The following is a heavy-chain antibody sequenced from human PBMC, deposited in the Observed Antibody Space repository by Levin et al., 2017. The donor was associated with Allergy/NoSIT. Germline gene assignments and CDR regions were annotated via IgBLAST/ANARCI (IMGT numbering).Heavy chain of an antibody. CDR2: ISGSGGST. CDR3: AKGLFGITMIVVVITAPKFDY. CDR1: GFTFSSYA. J-gene: IGHJ4*02. D-gene: IGHD3-22*01. Sequence: GGSLRLSCAASGFTFSSYAMSWVRQAPGKGLEWVSAISGSGGSTYYADSVKGRFTISRDNSKNTLYLQMNSLRAEDTAVYYCAKGLFGITMIVVVITAPKFDYWGQGTLVTVSS. V-gene: IGHV3-23*01.